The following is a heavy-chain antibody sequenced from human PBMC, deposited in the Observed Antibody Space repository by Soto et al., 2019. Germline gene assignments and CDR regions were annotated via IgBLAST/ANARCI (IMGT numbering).Heavy chain of an antibody. CDR1: GGSISSGYFY. V-gene: IGHV4-61*01. Sequence: SSETLSLTCPVSGGSISSGYFYWAWIRQPPGKGLEWIGYMCFSGSTNYNPSLKSRVTISLDTSKNQFSLNLRSVTAEDTAVYYCARDLRAVAGTVVGYWGQGTLVTVSS. CDR2: MCFSGST. D-gene: IGHD6-19*01. J-gene: IGHJ4*02. CDR3: ARDLRAVAGTVVGY.